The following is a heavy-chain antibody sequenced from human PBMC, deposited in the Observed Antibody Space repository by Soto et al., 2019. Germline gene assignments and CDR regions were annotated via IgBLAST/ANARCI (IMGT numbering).Heavy chain of an antibody. J-gene: IGHJ6*03. D-gene: IGHD3-3*01. CDR2: IYYSGST. CDR1: GGSISSYY. V-gene: IGHV4-59*01. Sequence: LSLTCTVSGGSISSYYWSWIRQPPGKGLEWIGYIYYSGSTNYNPSLKSRVTISVDTSKNQFSLKLSSVTAADTAVYYCARNYYFYSGDYTSYYYYYMDVWGKGTTVTVSS. CDR3: ARNYYFYSGDYTSYYYYYMDV.